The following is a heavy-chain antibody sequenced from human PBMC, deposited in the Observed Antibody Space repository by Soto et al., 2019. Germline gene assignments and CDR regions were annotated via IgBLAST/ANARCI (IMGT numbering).Heavy chain of an antibody. J-gene: IGHJ5*02. Sequence: QSGPTLVNPTQTLTLTCTLSGFSLSTSGVGVGWIRQPPGKALEWLALIYWDGDKRDSPSLKSRLTITKDTSKNQVVLTMTNMGPADTATYYCVRRLDGNSKPGWFDPWGQGTLVTVSS. CDR3: VRRLDGNSKPGWFDP. V-gene: IGHV2-5*02. CDR1: GFSLSTSGVG. D-gene: IGHD1-26*01. CDR2: IYWDGDK.